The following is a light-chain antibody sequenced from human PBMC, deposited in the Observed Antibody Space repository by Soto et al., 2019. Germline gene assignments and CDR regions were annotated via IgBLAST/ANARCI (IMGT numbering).Light chain of an antibody. Sequence: EVVLTQSPGTLALSPGERATLFCRASQSVSSYFAWYQQKPGQAPRLLIFDASNRASGIPGRFSGSGSATDFTLTISSLEPEDFAVYFCQQRSNWPSITFGQGTKVDIK. V-gene: IGKV3-11*01. CDR3: QQRSNWPSIT. J-gene: IGKJ1*01. CDR2: DAS. CDR1: QSVSSY.